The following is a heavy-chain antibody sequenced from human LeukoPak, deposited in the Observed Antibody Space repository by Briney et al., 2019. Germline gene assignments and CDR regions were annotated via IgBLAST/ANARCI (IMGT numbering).Heavy chain of an antibody. D-gene: IGHD6-6*01. J-gene: IGHJ6*03. V-gene: IGHV3-21*01. CDR2: MSSGSAYI. CDR1: GFTFSGYS. CDR3: ARARQLVGYYYMGV. Sequence: PGGSLRLSCAASGFTFSGYSMNWVRQAPGRGLEWVSYMSSGSAYIYYADSVKGRFTISRDNAKNSLYLQMNSLRAEDTAVYYCARARQLVGYYYMGVRGKGTTVTVSS.